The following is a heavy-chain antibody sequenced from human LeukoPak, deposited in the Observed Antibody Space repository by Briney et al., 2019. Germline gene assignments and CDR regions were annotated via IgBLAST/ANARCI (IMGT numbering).Heavy chain of an antibody. V-gene: IGHV3-74*01. D-gene: IGHD3-22*01. CDR2: INSDGSST. CDR1: GFTFTHHW. J-gene: IGHJ4*02. CDR3: ARGYYDSSGYPQRPFDY. Sequence: GGSLRLSCVASGFTFTHHWMHWVRQAPGKGLVWVSRINSDGSSTTYADSVKGRFTISRDNAKNTLYLQMNSLRAEDTAVYYCARGYYDSSGYPQRPFDYWGQGTLVTVSS.